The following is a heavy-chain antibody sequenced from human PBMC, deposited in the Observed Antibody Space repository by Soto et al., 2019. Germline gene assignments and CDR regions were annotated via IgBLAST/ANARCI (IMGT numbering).Heavy chain of an antibody. D-gene: IGHD6-13*01. J-gene: IGHJ4*02. CDR2: ISYDGSNK. Sequence: QVQLVESGEGVVQPGRSLRLSCAASGFTFSSYAMHWVRQAPGKGLEWVAVISYDGSNKYYADSVKGRFTISRDNSKNTLYLQMNSLRAEDTAVYYCARAPFAYSSSWYVPDYWGQGTLVTVSS. V-gene: IGHV3-30-3*01. CDR3: ARAPFAYSSSWYVPDY. CDR1: GFTFSSYA.